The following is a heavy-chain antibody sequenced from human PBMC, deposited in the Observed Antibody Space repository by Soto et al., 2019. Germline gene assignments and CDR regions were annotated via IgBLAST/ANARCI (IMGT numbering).Heavy chain of an antibody. J-gene: IGHJ4*02. CDR3: AKDATYCSGGSCYYSHY. D-gene: IGHD2-15*01. V-gene: IGHV3-30*18. CDR2: ISYDGSNK. CDR1: GLTFSSYG. Sequence: PGGSLRLSCAASGLTFSSYGMHWVRQAPGKGLEWVAVISYDGSNKYYADSVKGRFTIARDNSKNTLYLQMNSLRAEDTAVYYCAKDATYCSGGSCYYSHYWGQGTLVTVSS.